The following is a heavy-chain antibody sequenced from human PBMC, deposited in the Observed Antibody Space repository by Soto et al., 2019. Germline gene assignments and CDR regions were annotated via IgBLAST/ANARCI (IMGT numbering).Heavy chain of an antibody. V-gene: IGHV1-69*01. CDR1: GGTFSSYA. CDR2: IIPIFGTA. Sequence: QVQLVQSGAEVKKPGSSVKVSCKASGGTFSSYAISWVGQAPGQGLEWMGGIIPIFGTANYAQKFQGRVTISADESTSTAYMELGSLRSEDTAVYYYARCDIVVVPAAILHYYYGMDVWGQGTTVTVSS. J-gene: IGHJ6*02. D-gene: IGHD2-2*01. CDR3: ARCDIVVVPAAILHYYYGMDV.